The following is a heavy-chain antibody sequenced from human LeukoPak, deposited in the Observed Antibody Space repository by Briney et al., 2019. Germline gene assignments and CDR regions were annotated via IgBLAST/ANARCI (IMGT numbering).Heavy chain of an antibody. CDR1: GFTFSNAW. D-gene: IGHD2-8*02. J-gene: IGHJ4*02. V-gene: IGHV3-15*01. CDR3: TTVLPSGGVHDY. CDR2: IKSKTDGGTP. Sequence: GGSLRLSCAASGFTFSNAWMSWVRQAPGKGREWVGRIKSKTDGGTPDYAAPVKGRFTISRDDSKNTLYLQMNSLKTEDTAVYYCTTVLPSGGVHDYWGQGTLVTVSS.